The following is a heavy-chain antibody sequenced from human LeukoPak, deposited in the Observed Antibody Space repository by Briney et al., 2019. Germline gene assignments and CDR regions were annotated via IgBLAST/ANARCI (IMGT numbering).Heavy chain of an antibody. CDR1: GGSISSGSYY. CDR2: IYTSGST. Sequence: PSETLSLTCTVSGGSISSGSYYWSWIRQPAGKGLEWIGRIYTSGSTNYNPSLKSRVTISVDTSKNQFSLKLSSVTAADTAVYYCARTQLLSRGAFDIWGQGTMVTVSS. J-gene: IGHJ3*02. CDR3: ARTQLLSRGAFDI. D-gene: IGHD2-2*01. V-gene: IGHV4-61*02.